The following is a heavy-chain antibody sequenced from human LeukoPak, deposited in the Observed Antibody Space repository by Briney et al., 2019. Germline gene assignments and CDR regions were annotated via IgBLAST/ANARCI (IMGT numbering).Heavy chain of an antibody. D-gene: IGHD7-27*01. CDR2: ISSSSGYI. Sequence: GGSLRLSCAASGFPFSTYNMNWVRQAPGKGLEWVSSISSSSGYIYYADSVRGRFTISRDNARNSLNLQMNSLRAEDTAVYYCARTGDDFDYWGQGTLVTVSS. V-gene: IGHV3-21*01. J-gene: IGHJ4*02. CDR1: GFPFSTYN. CDR3: ARTGDDFDY.